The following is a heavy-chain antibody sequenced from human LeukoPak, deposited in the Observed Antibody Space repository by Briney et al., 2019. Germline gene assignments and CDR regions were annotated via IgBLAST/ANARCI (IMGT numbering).Heavy chain of an antibody. CDR1: GGSFSGYY. V-gene: IGHV4-34*01. CDR2: INHSGST. J-gene: IGHJ4*02. Sequence: PSETLSLTCAVYGGSFSGYYWSWIRQPPGKGLEWIGEINHSGSTNYNPSLKSRVTISVDTSKNQFSPKLSSVTAADTAVYYCASTPGLRFLEWFYWGQGTLVTVSS. D-gene: IGHD3-3*01. CDR3: ASTPGLRFLEWFY.